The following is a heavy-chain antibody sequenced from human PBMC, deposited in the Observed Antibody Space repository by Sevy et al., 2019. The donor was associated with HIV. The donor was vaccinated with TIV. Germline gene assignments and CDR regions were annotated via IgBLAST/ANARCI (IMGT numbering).Heavy chain of an antibody. J-gene: IGHJ5*02. Sequence: ASVKVSCKASGYTFTSYYMHWVRQAPGQGLEWMGIINPRGGSTSYAQKFQGRVTMTRDTSTSTVYMELSSLRSEDTAVYYCARDFRYYDSSGYSSTSNWFDPWGQGTLVTVSS. CDR3: ARDFRYYDSSGYSSTSNWFDP. CDR2: INPRGGST. V-gene: IGHV1-46*03. CDR1: GYTFTSYY. D-gene: IGHD3-22*01.